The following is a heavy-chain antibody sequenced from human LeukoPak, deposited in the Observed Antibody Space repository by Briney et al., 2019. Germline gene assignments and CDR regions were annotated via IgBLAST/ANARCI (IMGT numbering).Heavy chain of an antibody. D-gene: IGHD6-13*01. CDR2: INPNRGGT. Sequence: ASVKVSCKASGYTFTGYYMHWVRHAPGQGLEWMGWINPNRGGTNYAQKFQGRVTMTRDTSISTAYMELSRLRSDDTAVYYCAGEERIAAAGKGFDYWGQGTLVTVSS. CDR1: GYTFTGYY. J-gene: IGHJ4*02. V-gene: IGHV1-2*02. CDR3: AGEERIAAAGKGFDY.